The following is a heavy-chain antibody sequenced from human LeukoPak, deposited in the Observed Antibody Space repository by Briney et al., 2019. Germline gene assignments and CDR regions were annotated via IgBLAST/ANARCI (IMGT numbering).Heavy chain of an antibody. V-gene: IGHV3-23*01. D-gene: IGHD1-26*01. CDR3: AKLVGAKPFDS. J-gene: IGHJ4*02. CDR2: ASGSSGST. CDR1: GFTFNSYA. Sequence: GGSLRLSCAASGFTFNSYAMSWVRQASGKGLEGVSTASGSSGSTYYADSVKGRFTISRDNSKNTLYLQTNSLRVEDTAVYYCAKLVGAKPFDSWGQGTLVTVSS.